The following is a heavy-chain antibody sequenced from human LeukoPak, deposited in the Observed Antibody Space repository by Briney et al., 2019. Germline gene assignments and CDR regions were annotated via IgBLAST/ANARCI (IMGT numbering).Heavy chain of an antibody. CDR1: GYTFTNYW. CDR3: ARIPLAVAGTGAFDI. J-gene: IGHJ3*02. V-gene: IGHV5-51*01. D-gene: IGHD6-19*01. CDR2: IYPGDSDT. Sequence: GESLKISCKGSGYTFTNYWIGWVRQMPGKGLEWMGIIYPGDSDTRYSPSFQGQVTISADKSISTAYLQWSSLKASDTAMYYCARIPLAVAGTGAFDIWGQGTMVTVSS.